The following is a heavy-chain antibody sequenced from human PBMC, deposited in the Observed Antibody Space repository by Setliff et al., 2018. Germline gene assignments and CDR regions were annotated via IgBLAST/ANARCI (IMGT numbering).Heavy chain of an antibody. Sequence: PSETLSLTCAVSGYSISNGFYWGWIRQSPVKGLEWIGSLFYGGSAYYSPSLKSRASISLDASKNQFALKLTSATAADTAVYYCARDPHYDPTYSLPGHAFDFWGQGIMVTVSS. CDR3: ARDPHYDPTYSLPGHAFDF. V-gene: IGHV4-38-2*02. D-gene: IGHD3-22*01. J-gene: IGHJ3*01. CDR1: GYSISNGFY. CDR2: LFYGGSA.